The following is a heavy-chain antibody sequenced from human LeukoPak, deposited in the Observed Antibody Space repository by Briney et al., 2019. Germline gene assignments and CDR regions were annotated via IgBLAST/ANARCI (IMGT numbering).Heavy chain of an antibody. D-gene: IGHD2-2*01. J-gene: IGHJ5*02. CDR3: AKSDCSSTSCFVLSA. CDR2: IGGSGGST. V-gene: IGHV3-23*01. Sequence: GGSLRLSCAASGFTFSSYAMSWVRQAPGKGLEWVSVIGGSGGSTYYADSVKGRFTISRDNSKNTLYLQMNSLRAEDTAVYYCAKSDCSSTSCFVLSAWGQGTLVTVSS. CDR1: GFTFSSYA.